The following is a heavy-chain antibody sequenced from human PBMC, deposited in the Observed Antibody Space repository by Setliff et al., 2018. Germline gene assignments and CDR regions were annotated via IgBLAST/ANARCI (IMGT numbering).Heavy chain of an antibody. CDR2: IFMSGST. Sequence: PSETLSLTCSVSGDSLDSIDNGNQFWGWIRQPSGKGLEWIGQIFMSGSTDYDPSFGSRVSISLDLSRNKFFLHLRSVTAADTAVYYCVRAPVYCSGDCYPRWFDPWGQGILVTVSS. J-gene: IGHJ5*02. V-gene: IGHV4-61*09. D-gene: IGHD2-21*01. CDR3: VRAPVYCSGDCYPRWFDP. CDR1: GDSLDSIDNGNQF.